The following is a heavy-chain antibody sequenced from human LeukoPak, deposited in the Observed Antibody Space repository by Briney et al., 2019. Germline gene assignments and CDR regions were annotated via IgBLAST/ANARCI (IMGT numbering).Heavy chain of an antibody. V-gene: IGHV1-2*02. CDR1: GYTFTGYY. Sequence: ASVKVSCKASGYTFTGYYMHWVRQAPGQGLEWMGWINPNSGGTNYAQKFQGRVTMTRDTSISTAYMELSRLRSGDTAVYYCARGYFDWLTPFDYWGQGTLVTVSS. CDR2: INPNSGGT. CDR3: ARGYFDWLTPFDY. J-gene: IGHJ4*02. D-gene: IGHD3-9*01.